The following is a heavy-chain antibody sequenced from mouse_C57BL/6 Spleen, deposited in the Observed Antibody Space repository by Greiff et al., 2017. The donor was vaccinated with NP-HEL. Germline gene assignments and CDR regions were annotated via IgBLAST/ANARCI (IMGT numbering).Heavy chain of an antibody. Sequence: QVQLKQSGPGLVQPSQSLSITCTVSGFSLTSYGVHWVRQSPGKGLEWLGVIWSGGSTDYNAAFISRLSISKDNSKSQVFFKMNSLQADDTAIYYCARRSSNYRYFDVWGTGTTVTVSS. V-gene: IGHV2-2*01. J-gene: IGHJ1*03. CDR1: GFSLTSYG. D-gene: IGHD2-5*01. CDR3: ARRSSNYRYFDV. CDR2: IWSGGST.